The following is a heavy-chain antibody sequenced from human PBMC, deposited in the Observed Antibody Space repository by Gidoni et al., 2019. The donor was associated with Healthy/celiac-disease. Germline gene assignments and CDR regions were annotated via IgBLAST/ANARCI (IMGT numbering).Heavy chain of an antibody. Sequence: QVQLQETGPGLVKPSQTLSLTGTVSGGSISSGGYYGSWIRQHQGKGLEWIGYIYYSGSTYYTPSLKSRVPISVDTSTNQFSLKLSSVTAADTAVYYCARGARGCSGGSCYSRGRYFDYWGQGTLVTVSS. V-gene: IGHV4-31*03. J-gene: IGHJ4*02. D-gene: IGHD2-15*01. CDR1: GGSISSGGYY. CDR3: ARGARGCSGGSCYSRGRYFDY. CDR2: IYYSGST.